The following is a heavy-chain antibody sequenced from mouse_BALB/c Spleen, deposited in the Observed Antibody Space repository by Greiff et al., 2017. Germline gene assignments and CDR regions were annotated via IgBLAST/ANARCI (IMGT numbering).Heavy chain of an antibody. D-gene: IGHD1-1*01. CDR3: ARDGSPPYFDY. CDR1: GYTFSSYW. CDR2: ILPGSGST. J-gene: IGHJ2*01. Sequence: VQLQQSGAELMKPGASVKISCKATGYTFSSYWIEWVKQRPGHGLEWIGEILPGSGSTNYNEKFKGKATFTADTSSNTAYMQLSSLTSEDSAVYYCARDGSPPYFDYWGQGTTLTVSS. V-gene: IGHV1-9*01.